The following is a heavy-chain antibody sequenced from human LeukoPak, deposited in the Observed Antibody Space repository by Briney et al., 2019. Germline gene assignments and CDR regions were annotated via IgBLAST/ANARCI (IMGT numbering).Heavy chain of an antibody. J-gene: IGHJ4*02. D-gene: IGHD3-22*01. V-gene: IGHV3-23*01. CDR3: AKVGTYYYDSSGYYGGGYFDY. Sequence: GGSLRLSCAASGFTFSSYAMTWVRHSSGKGLDWVSAISAGGGNTYYADSVKGRFTISRDNSKNTLYLHINSLRAEDTALYYCAKVGTYYYDSSGYYGGGYFDYWGQGTLVTVSS. CDR2: ISAGGGNT. CDR1: GFTFSSYA.